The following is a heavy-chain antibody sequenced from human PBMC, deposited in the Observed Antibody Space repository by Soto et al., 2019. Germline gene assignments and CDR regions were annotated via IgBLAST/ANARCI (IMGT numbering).Heavy chain of an antibody. J-gene: IGHJ4*02. D-gene: IGHD6-19*01. V-gene: IGHV3-48*02. CDR3: ASAGEGGSGWYYFDY. CDR1: GFTFSSYS. CDR2: ISSSSSTI. Sequence: EVQLVESGGGLVRPGGSLRLSCAASGFTFSSYSMNWVRQAPGKGLEWVSYISSSSSTIYYADSVKGRFTISRDNAKNSLYLQMNSLRDEDTAVYYCASAGEGGSGWYYFDYWGQGTLVTVSS.